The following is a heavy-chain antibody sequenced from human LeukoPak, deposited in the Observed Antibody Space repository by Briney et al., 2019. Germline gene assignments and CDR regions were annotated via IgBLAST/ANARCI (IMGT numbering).Heavy chain of an antibody. CDR2: IKQDGSEK. V-gene: IGHV3-7*01. J-gene: IGHJ4*02. Sequence: GGSLRLSCAASGFTFSSYWMSWVRQAPGKGLEWVVNIKQDGSEKYYVDSVKGRFTISRDNAKNSLYLQMNSLRAEDTAVYYCARSYDSSGYYYMMDYWGEGTLVTVSS. CDR1: GFTFSSYW. D-gene: IGHD3-22*01. CDR3: ARSYDSSGYYYMMDY.